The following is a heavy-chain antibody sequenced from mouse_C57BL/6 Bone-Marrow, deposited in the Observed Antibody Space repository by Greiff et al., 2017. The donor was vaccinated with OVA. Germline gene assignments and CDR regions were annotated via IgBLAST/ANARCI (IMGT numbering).Heavy chain of an antibody. V-gene: IGHV1-61*01. CDR1: GYTFTSYW. J-gene: IGHJ4*01. CDR3: ASRNRVYAMDY. Sequence: QVQLQQPGAELVRPGSSVKLSCKASGYTFTSYWMDWVKQRPGQGLEWIGNIYPSDSETHYNQKFKDKATLTVDKASSTAYMQLSSLTSEDSAVYYCASRNRVYAMDYWGQGTSVTVSS. CDR2: IYPSDSET. D-gene: IGHD2-1*01.